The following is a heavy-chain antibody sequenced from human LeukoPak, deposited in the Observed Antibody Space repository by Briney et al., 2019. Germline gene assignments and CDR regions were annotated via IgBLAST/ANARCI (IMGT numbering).Heavy chain of an antibody. J-gene: IGHJ4*02. D-gene: IGHD2-15*01. V-gene: IGHV1-69*13. Sequence: EASVKVSCKASGGTFSNYAISWVRQAPGQGLEWMGGIIPIFGTANYAQKFQGRVTITADESTSTAYMELSSLRSEDTAVYYCASSHDSTPRYWGQGTLVTVSS. CDR2: IIPIFGTA. CDR3: ASSHDSTPRY. CDR1: GGTFSNYA.